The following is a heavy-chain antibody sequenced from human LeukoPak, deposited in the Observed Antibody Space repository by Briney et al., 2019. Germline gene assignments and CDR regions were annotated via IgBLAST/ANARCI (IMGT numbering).Heavy chain of an antibody. V-gene: IGHV4-39*01. CDR2: IYYSGST. Sequence: ASETLSLTCTVSGGSISSSSYYWGWIRQPPGKGLEWIGSIYYSGSTYYNPSLKSRVTISVDTSKNQFSLKLSSVTAADTAVYYCARRQLVHNWFDPWGQGTLATVSS. J-gene: IGHJ5*02. D-gene: IGHD6-13*01. CDR1: GGSISSSSYY. CDR3: ARRQLVHNWFDP.